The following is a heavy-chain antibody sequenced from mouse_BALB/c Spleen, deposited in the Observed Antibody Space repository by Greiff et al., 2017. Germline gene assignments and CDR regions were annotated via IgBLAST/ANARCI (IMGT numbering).Heavy chain of an antibody. CDR3: AREYGYVYYAMDY. CDR2: ISSGSSTI. V-gene: IGHV5-17*02. Sequence: EVKLVESGGGLVQPGGSRKLSCAASGFNFSSFGMHWVRQAPEKGLEWVAYISSGSSTIYYADTVKGRFTISRDNPKNTLFLQMTSLRSEDTAMYYCAREYGYVYYAMDYWGEGTPVTVSS. J-gene: IGHJ4*01. CDR1: GFNFSSFG. D-gene: IGHD2-2*01.